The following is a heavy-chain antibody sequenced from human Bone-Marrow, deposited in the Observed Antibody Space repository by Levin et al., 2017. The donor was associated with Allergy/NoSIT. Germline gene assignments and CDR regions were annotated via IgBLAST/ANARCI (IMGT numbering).Heavy chain of an antibody. CDR2: ISYDGSNK. J-gene: IGHJ4*02. CDR3: ANLSFYGSGSYYSNSDY. D-gene: IGHD3-10*01. CDR1: GFTFSSYG. V-gene: IGHV3-30*18. Sequence: PGESLKISCAASGFTFSSYGMHWVRQAPGKGLEWVAVISYDGSNKYYADSVKGRFTISRDNSKNTLYLQMNSLRAEDTAVYYCANLSFYGSGSYYSNSDYWGQGTLVTVSS.